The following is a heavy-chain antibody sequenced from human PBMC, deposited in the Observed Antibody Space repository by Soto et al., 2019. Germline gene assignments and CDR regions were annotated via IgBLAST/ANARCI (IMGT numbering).Heavy chain of an antibody. J-gene: IGHJ4*02. D-gene: IGHD3-16*02. CDR2: IYYSGST. CDR1: GGSISSSSYY. CDR3: ARTVIGGFEY. V-gene: IGHV4-39*07. Sequence: PSETLSLTCTVSGGSISSSSYYWGWIRQPPGKGLEWIGSIYYSGSTYYNPSLKSRVTISVDTSKNLFSLELSSVTAADTAVYYCARTVIGGFEYWGQGTLVTVSS.